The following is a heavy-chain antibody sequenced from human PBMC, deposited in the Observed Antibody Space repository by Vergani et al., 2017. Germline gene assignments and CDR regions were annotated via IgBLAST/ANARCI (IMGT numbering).Heavy chain of an antibody. CDR3: AKGSYQLPTLIHYYYMDV. J-gene: IGHJ6*03. CDR1: GFTFSSYA. CDR2: ISGSGGST. Sequence: EVQLVESGGGLVQPGGSLRLSCAASGFTFSSYAMSWVRQAPGKGLEWVSAISGSGGSTYYADSVKGRFTISRDNSKNTLYLQMNSLRAEDTAVYYCAKGSYQLPTLIHYYYMDVWGKGTTVTVSS. D-gene: IGHD2-2*01. V-gene: IGHV3-23*04.